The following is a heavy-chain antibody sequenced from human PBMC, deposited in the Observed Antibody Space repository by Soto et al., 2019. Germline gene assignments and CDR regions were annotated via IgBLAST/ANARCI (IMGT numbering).Heavy chain of an antibody. CDR2: IIPIFGTA. Sequence: GASVKVSCKAPGATFSSYAISWVRQAPGQGLEWMGGIIPIFGTANYAQKFQGRVTITADKSTSTAYMELSSLRSEDTAVYYCARVGVDFWSLPHGSYCYYGMDVWGQGTTVTVSS. V-gene: IGHV1-69*06. CDR3: ARVGVDFWSLPHGSYCYYGMDV. CDR1: GATFSSYA. J-gene: IGHJ6*02. D-gene: IGHD3-3*01.